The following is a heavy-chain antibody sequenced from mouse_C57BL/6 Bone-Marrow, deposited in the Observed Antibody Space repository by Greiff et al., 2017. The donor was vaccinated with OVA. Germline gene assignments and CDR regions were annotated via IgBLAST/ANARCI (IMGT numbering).Heavy chain of an antibody. Sequence: VKLQESGPGLVQPSQSLSITCTVSGFSLTSYGVHWVRQSPGKGLEWLGVIWRGGSTDYNAAFMSRLSITTDNSKGQVFFKMNSLQAGDSAIYYWAKEGFYGNLFAYWGQGTALTVSS. J-gene: IGHJ2*01. CDR3: AKEGFYGNLFAY. CDR1: GFSLTSYG. CDR2: IWRGGST. D-gene: IGHD2-1*01. V-gene: IGHV2-5*01.